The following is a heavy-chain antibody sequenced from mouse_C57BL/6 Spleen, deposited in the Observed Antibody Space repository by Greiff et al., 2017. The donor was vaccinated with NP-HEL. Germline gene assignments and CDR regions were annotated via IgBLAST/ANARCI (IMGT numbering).Heavy chain of an antibody. J-gene: IGHJ4*01. D-gene: IGHD1-1*02. CDR1: GYAFTNYL. CDR2: INPGSGGT. CDR3: ASGNYADDRAYAMDY. V-gene: IGHV1-54*01. Sequence: VQLQESGAELVRPGTSVKVSCKASGYAFTNYLIEWVKQRPGQGLEWIGVINPGSGGTNYNEKFKGKATLTADKSSSTAYMQLSSLTSEDSAVYFCASGNYADDRAYAMDYWGQGTSVTVSS.